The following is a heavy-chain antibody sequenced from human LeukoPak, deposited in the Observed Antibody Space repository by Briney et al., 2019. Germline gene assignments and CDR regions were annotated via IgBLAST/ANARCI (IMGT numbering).Heavy chain of an antibody. D-gene: IGHD6-13*01. J-gene: IGHJ4*02. CDR1: GYTFTSYY. Sequence: ASVKVSCKSSGYTFTSYYMHRVRQAPGQGLEWVGIINPAAGSTTYAQKFQGRVTMSRDTSTFTVYMELSSLTSEDTAIYYCARDRVAADYWGQGTLVTVSS. CDR2: INPAAGST. V-gene: IGHV1-46*01. CDR3: ARDRVAADY.